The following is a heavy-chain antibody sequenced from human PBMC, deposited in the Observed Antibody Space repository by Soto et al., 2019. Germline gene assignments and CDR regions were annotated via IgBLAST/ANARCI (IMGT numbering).Heavy chain of an antibody. D-gene: IGHD2-8*01. CDR2: INPKSGGT. J-gene: IGHJ6*02. CDR1: GYSFTDYH. Sequence: KVSCKASGYSFTDYHIHWVRQAPGQGLEWLGRINPKSGGTSTAQKFQGWVTMTRDRSISTVYMELTRLRSDDTAVYFCARGHSTDCSNGVCSFFYNHEMDVWGQGTTVTVSS. V-gene: IGHV1-2*04. CDR3: ARGHSTDCSNGVCSFFYNHEMDV.